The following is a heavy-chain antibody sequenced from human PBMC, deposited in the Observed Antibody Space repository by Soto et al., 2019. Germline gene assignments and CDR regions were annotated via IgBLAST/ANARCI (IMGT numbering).Heavy chain of an antibody. D-gene: IGHD2-2*01. Sequence: GGSLILSCASSGFTFSSYPMMLVRQAPGKGLECVSTISDRGSTYYADYVKGRFTTSRDIPKNTLYVQISSLGARATAVYYGAKGGEGYCSGTSCLYHMDAWGQGNTVTVS. V-gene: IGHV3-23*01. CDR2: ISDRGST. J-gene: IGHJ6*03. CDR1: GFTFSSYP. CDR3: AKGGEGYCSGTSCLYHMDA.